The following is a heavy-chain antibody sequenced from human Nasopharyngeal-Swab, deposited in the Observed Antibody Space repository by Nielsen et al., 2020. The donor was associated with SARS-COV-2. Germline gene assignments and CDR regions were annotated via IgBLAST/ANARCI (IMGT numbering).Heavy chain of an antibody. CDR2: TEIGGTT. J-gene: IGHJ4*02. D-gene: IGHD6-13*01. CDR1: GFTFSNAW. CDR3: ARASKTGAAAGLHPFGN. Sequence: GGSLRLSCAASGFTFSNAWMSWVRQAPGKGLEWVSVTEIGGTTHYADSVKGRFTISRDNAQNSLSLQMNSLREEDTAIYYCARASKTGAAAGLHPFGNWGQGTLVTVSS. V-gene: IGHV3-66*02.